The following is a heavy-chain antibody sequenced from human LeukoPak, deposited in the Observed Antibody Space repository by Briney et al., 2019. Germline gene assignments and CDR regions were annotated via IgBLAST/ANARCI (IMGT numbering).Heavy chain of an antibody. CDR3: ARARREMVDY. J-gene: IGHJ4*02. D-gene: IGHD5-24*01. CDR1: GYSISSGYY. Sequence: ASETLSLTCTVSGYSISSGYYWGWIRQPPGKGLEWIGSTYHSGSTYYNPSLKSRVTISVDTSKNQFSLKLSSVPAADTAVYYCARARREMVDYWGQGTLVTVSS. V-gene: IGHV4-38-2*02. CDR2: TYHSGST.